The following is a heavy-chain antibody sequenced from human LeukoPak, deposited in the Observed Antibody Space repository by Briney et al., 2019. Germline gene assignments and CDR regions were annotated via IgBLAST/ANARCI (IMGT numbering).Heavy chain of an antibody. D-gene: IGHD3-10*01. CDR1: GYTFTGYY. V-gene: IGHV1-8*02. CDR3: VGSGFYQGAFDI. J-gene: IGHJ3*02. CDR2: MNPNSGNT. Sequence: GASVKVSCKASGYTFTGYYMHWVRQATGQGLEWMGWMNPNSGNTGYAQKFQGRVTMTRNTSISTAYMELSSLRSEDTAVYYCVGSGFYQGAFDIWGQGTMVTVSS.